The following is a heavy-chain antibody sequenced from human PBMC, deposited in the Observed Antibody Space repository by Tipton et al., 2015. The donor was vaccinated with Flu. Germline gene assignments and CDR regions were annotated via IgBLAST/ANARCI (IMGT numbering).Heavy chain of an antibody. J-gene: IGHJ3*02. CDR1: GFTFSSYA. CDR3: ARDDRAFDI. Sequence: SLRLSCAASGFTFSSYAMSWVRQAPGKGLEWVSVVSGSDRSTYYADSVKGRFTISRDNSKNTLYLQMNSLRAEDTAVYYCARDDRAFDIWGQGTMVTVSS. V-gene: IGHV3-23*01. D-gene: IGHD1-14*01. CDR2: VSGSDRST.